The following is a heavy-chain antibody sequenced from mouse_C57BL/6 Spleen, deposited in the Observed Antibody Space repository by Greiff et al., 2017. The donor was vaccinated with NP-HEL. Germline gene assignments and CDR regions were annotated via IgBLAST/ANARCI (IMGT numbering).Heavy chain of an antibody. J-gene: IGHJ4*01. CDR1: GYTITSYY. CDR2: IDPDDGDT. Sequence: VQLQQSGAELVRPGASVKLSCTASGYTITSYYMHWVKQRPGQGLEWIGKIDPDDGDTYYTPQFQGKATMTADTSSNTAYLQLSSLTTEDTAVYYCTADGGSYGVYAMDYWGQGTSVTVSS. V-gene: IGHV14-1*01. CDR3: TADGGSYGVYAMDY. D-gene: IGHD1-1*02.